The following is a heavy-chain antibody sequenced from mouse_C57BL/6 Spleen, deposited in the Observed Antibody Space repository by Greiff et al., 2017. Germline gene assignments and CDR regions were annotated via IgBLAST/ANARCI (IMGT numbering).Heavy chain of an antibody. J-gene: IGHJ2*01. CDR3: ANYGNSYYFDY. D-gene: IGHD2-1*01. Sequence: VQGVESGAELAKPGASVKLSCKASGYTFTSYWMHWVKQRPGQGLEWIGYINPSSGYTKYNQKFKDKATLTADKSSSTAYMQLSSLTYEDSAVYYCANYGNSYYFDYWGQGTTLTVSS. CDR2: INPSSGYT. CDR1: GYTFTSYW. V-gene: IGHV1-7*01.